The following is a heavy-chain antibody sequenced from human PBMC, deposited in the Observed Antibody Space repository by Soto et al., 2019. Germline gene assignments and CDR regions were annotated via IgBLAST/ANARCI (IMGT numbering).Heavy chain of an antibody. J-gene: IGHJ4*02. CDR3: ARDPKTSGGQHWAFNYFDS. V-gene: IGHV3-30-3*01. D-gene: IGHD7-27*01. CDR2: ISYDGTNK. CDR1: GFSFSISP. Sequence: RRLSCAASGFSFSISPMHWVRQAPGQGPEWVALISYDGTNKFYADSVKGRFTISRDNSKSTLYLQVDSLRPEDAAVYYCARDPKTSGGQHWAFNYFDSWGQGTLVTVSS.